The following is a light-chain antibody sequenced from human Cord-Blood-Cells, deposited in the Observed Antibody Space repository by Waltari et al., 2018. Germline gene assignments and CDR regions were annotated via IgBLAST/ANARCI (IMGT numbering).Light chain of an antibody. J-gene: IGLJ7*01. CDR1: SSDVGGYNY. CDR2: DVS. CDR3: SSYTSSSTV. V-gene: IGLV2-14*01. Sequence: QSALTQPASVSGSPGQSITISCTGTSSDVGGYNYVFWYQQHPGKAPKLMSYDVSKRPSGVSTRFSGSKSGNTASLTISGLQAEDEADYYCSSYTSSSTVFGGGTQLTVL.